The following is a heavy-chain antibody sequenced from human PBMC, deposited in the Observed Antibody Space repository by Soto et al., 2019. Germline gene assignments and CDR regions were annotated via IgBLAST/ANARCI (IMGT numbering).Heavy chain of an antibody. Sequence: PGESLKISCKGSGYSFTSYWIGWVRQMPGKGLEWMGIIYPGDSDTRYSPSFQGQVTISADKSISTAYLQWSSLKASDTAMYYWARVAVAGTSGGYYYYYMDVWGKGTTVTVSS. CDR3: ARVAVAGTSGGYYYYYMDV. J-gene: IGHJ6*03. CDR2: IYPGDSDT. CDR1: GYSFTSYW. V-gene: IGHV5-51*01. D-gene: IGHD6-19*01.